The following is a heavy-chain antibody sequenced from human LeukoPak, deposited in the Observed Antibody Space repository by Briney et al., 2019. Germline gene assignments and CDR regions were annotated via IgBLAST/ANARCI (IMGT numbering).Heavy chain of an antibody. CDR3: ARGARVATTGNYYYYYGMDV. CDR2: IIAIFGTA. D-gene: IGHD5-12*01. J-gene: IGHJ6*02. CDR1: GCTFSSHA. V-gene: IGHV1-69*13. Sequence: GASVKVSCKASGCTFSSHAISWVRQAPGQGLEWMGGIIAIFGTANYAQKFQGRVTITADESTSTAYMELSSLRSDDTAVYYCARGARVATTGNYYYYYGMDVWGQGTTVTVSS.